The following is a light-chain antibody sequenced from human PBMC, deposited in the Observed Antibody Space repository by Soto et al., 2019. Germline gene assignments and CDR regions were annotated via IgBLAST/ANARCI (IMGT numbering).Light chain of an antibody. CDR2: DAS. J-gene: IGKJ4*01. CDR3: QQRSNWPPVT. V-gene: IGKV3-11*01. CDR1: QSVSSY. Sequence: EIVLTQSPATLSLSPGERATLSCRASQSVSSYLAWYQQKPGQAPRLLTYDASNRATGIPARFSGSGSGTDFTLTISSLEPEDFAVYYCQQRSNWPPVTFGGGTKVEIK.